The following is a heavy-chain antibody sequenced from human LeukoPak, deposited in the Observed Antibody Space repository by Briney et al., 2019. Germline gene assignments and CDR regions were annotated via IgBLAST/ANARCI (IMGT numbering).Heavy chain of an antibody. CDR1: GGSISSGGYY. V-gene: IGHV4-31*03. CDR2: IYYSGST. D-gene: IGHD3-16*01. J-gene: IGHJ4*02. Sequence: SETLSLTCTVSGGSISSGGYYWSWIRQHPGKGLEWIGYIYYSGSTYYNPSLKSRVTISVDTSKNQFSLKLSSVTAADTAVYYCARDAGLRLGEFDYWGQGTLATVSS. CDR3: ARDAGLRLGEFDY.